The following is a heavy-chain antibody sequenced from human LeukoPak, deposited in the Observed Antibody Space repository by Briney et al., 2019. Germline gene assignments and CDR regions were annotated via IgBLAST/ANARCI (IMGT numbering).Heavy chain of an antibody. V-gene: IGHV4-39*01. CDR3: ARGSIVARLNYFDY. D-gene: IGHD6-6*01. CDR1: GGSISSSSYY. J-gene: IGHJ4*02. CDR2: IYYSGST. Sequence: SETLSLTCTVSGGSISSSSYYWGWIRQPPGKGLEWIGSIYYSGSTYYNPSLKSRVTISVDTSKNQFSLKLSSVTAADTAVYYCARGSIVARLNYFDYWGQGTLVTVSS.